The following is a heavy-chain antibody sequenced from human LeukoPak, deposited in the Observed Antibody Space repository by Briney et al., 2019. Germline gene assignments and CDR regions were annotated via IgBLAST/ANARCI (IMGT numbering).Heavy chain of an antibody. J-gene: IGHJ3*02. D-gene: IGHD2-2*01. CDR2: ISWNSGSI. Sequence: GGSLRLSCAASGFTVSSNYMSWVRQAPRKGLVWVSGISWNSGSIGYADSVKGRFTISRDNAKNSLYLQMNSLRAEDTALYYCAKSYQLLTSDAFDIWGQGTMVTVSS. CDR3: AKSYQLLTSDAFDI. CDR1: GFTVSSNY. V-gene: IGHV3-9*01.